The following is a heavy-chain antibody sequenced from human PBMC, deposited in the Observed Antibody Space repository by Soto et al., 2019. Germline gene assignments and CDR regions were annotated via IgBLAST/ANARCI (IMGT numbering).Heavy chain of an antibody. CDR2: ISWNSGSI. D-gene: IGHD6-13*01. CDR3: AKVVSSWYNYFDY. Sequence: PGGSLRLSCAASGFTFDDYAMHWVRQAPGKGLEWVSGISWNSGSIGYADSVKGRFTISRDNAKISLYLQMNSLRAEDTALYYCAKVVSSWYNYFDYWGQGTLVTVSS. V-gene: IGHV3-9*01. J-gene: IGHJ4*02. CDR1: GFTFDDYA.